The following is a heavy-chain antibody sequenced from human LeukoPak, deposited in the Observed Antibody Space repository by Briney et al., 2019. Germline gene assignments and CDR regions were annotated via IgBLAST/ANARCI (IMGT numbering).Heavy chain of an antibody. D-gene: IGHD6-19*01. V-gene: IGHV6-1*01. Sequence: TLSLTCAISGDSVSSNTAAWNWIRQSPSRGLEWLGRTYYRSKWYNDYAVSVKSRITINPDTSKNQFSLQLNSVTPEDTAVYYCARVGYSSGNYYFDYWGQGTLVTVSS. CDR2: TYYRSKWYN. CDR1: GDSVSSNTAA. J-gene: IGHJ4*02. CDR3: ARVGYSSGNYYFDY.